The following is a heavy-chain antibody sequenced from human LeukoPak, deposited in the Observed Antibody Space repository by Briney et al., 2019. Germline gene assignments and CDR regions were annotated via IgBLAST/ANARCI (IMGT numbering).Heavy chain of an antibody. J-gene: IGHJ4*02. CDR2: ISGDGSST. CDR3: ARGPTLFDY. CDR1: GFTFSSYW. D-gene: IGHD1-26*01. V-gene: IGHV3-74*01. Sequence: AGGSLRLSCAASGFTFSSYWMYWVRQAPGKGLVWVSRISGDGSSTTYADSVKGRFTIARDNAKNTLYLQMNSLRAEYTAVYYCARGPTLFDYWGQGTLVTVSS.